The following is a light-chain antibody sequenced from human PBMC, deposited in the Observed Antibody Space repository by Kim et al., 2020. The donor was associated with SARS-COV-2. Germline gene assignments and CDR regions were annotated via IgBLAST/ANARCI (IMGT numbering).Light chain of an antibody. J-gene: IGKJ1*01. CDR1: QSVSSSY. V-gene: IGKV3-20*01. CDR3: QQYDNSHWT. Sequence: EIVLTQSPGTLSLSPGERAALSCRASQSVSSSYVAWYQQKPGQAPRLLIYDASSRATGIPDRFSGSGSGTDFTLTISRLEPEDFAVYYCQQYDNSHWTFGQGTKVDIK. CDR2: DAS.